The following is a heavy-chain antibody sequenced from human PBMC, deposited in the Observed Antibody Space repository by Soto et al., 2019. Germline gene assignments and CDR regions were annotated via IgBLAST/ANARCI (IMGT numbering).Heavy chain of an antibody. CDR3: ARGYYYGSGSYHTYYYYGMDV. CDR1: GFTFSSYA. V-gene: IGHV3-30-3*01. J-gene: IGHJ6*02. D-gene: IGHD3-10*01. Sequence: QVQLVESGGGVVQPGRSLRLSCAASGFTFSSYAMHWVRQAPGKGLEWVAVISYDGSNKYYADSVKGRFTISRDNSKNTLYLQMNSLRAEDTAVYYCARGYYYGSGSYHTYYYYGMDVWGQGTTVTVSS. CDR2: ISYDGSNK.